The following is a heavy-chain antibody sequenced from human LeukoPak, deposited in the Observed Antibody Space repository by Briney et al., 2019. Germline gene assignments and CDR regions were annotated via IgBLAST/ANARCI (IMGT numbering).Heavy chain of an antibody. D-gene: IGHD3-22*01. V-gene: IGHV4-59*01. CDR1: GGSISSYY. J-gene: IGHJ4*02. Sequence: SETLSLACTVSGGSISSYYWSWIRQPPGEGLEWIGYIYYSGSTNYNPSLKSRVTISVDTSKNQFSLKLSSVTAADTAVYYCARALGGYYYDYWGQGTLVTVSS. CDR3: ARALGGYYYDY. CDR2: IYYSGST.